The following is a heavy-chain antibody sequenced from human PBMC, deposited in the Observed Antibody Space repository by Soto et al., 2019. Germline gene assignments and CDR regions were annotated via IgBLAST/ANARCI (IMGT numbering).Heavy chain of an antibody. CDR1: GFTFTSYT. J-gene: IGHJ3*02. CDR3: AKDFYGSSVRAFHI. V-gene: IGHV3-23*01. CDR2: ISGSAAST. D-gene: IGHD3-22*01. Sequence: PGGSLRLSCAASGFTFTSYTMNWVRQAPGKGLEWVSGISGSAASTYYADSGKGRFTISRDNSKNTVFLQVTSLRADDTAVYYCAKDFYGSSVRAFHIWGQGTMVTVSS.